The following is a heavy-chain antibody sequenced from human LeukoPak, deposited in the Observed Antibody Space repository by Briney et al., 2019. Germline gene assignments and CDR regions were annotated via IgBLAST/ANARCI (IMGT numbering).Heavy chain of an antibody. J-gene: IGHJ6*03. CDR2: ISHDGSNK. CDR3: AKGTTAQWNYYYYYMDV. Sequence: PGRSLRLSCVASGFTFSSYAIHWVRQAPGKGLEWVAAISHDGSNKFYADSVKGRFTISRDNSKNTLYLQMNSLRTEDTAVYYCAKGTTAQWNYYYYYMDVWGKGTTVTVSS. CDR1: GFTFSSYA. V-gene: IGHV3-30*04. D-gene: IGHD2-21*02.